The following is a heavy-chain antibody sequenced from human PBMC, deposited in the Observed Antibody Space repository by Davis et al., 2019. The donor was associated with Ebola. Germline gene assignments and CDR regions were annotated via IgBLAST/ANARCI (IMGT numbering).Heavy chain of an antibody. CDR3: ARGGYFLY. V-gene: IGHV7-4-1*02. CDR1: LYTLPPYA. CDR2: INTHTGNP. J-gene: IGHJ4*02. Sequence: SVTVSRLASLYTLPPYAMHWVRPPPRQGLEWMGWINTHTGNPTYAQGFTGRFVFCLDTSVSTADLQISSLKAEDTAVYYCARGGYFLYWGQGTLVTVSS.